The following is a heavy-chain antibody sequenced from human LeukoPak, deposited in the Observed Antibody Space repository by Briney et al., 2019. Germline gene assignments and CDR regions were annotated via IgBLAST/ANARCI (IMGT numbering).Heavy chain of an antibody. V-gene: IGHV5-10-1*01. D-gene: IGHD5-12*01. CDR1: GYSFTNYW. J-gene: IGHJ4*02. CDR2: IDPSDSYT. Sequence: GESLKISCKVSGYSFTNYWITWVRQMPGKGLEWMGRIDPSDSYTKYSPSFQGHVTISADKSISTAYLQWSSLKASDTAMYYCARSYSGYDYLDYWGQGTLVTVSS. CDR3: ARSYSGYDYLDY.